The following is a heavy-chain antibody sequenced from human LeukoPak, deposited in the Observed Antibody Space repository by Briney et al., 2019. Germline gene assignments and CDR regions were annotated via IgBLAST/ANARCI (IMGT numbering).Heavy chain of an antibody. V-gene: IGHV4-34*01. CDR2: INHSGST. J-gene: IGHJ4*02. CDR1: GGSFSDYY. CDR3: ASASGPNLDY. Sequence: SETLSLTCAVYGGSFSDYYWSWIRQPPGRGLEWIEEINHSGSTNYNPSLKSRVTISVDTSKNQFSLKLRSVTAADTAVYYWASASGPNLDYWGQGTLVTVSS. D-gene: IGHD6-19*01.